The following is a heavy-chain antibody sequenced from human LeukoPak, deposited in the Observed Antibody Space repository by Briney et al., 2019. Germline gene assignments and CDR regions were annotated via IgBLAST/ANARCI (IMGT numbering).Heavy chain of an antibody. D-gene: IGHD4-17*01. Sequence: PSETLSLTCTVSGGSISSSSYYWGWIRQPPGKGLEWIGEINHSGSTNYNPSLKSRVTISVDTSKNQFSLKLSSVTAADTAVYYCARGERKTRRMTTVTISPWGQGTLVTVSS. V-gene: IGHV4-39*07. CDR1: GGSISSSSYY. CDR3: ARGERKTRRMTTVTISP. J-gene: IGHJ5*02. CDR2: INHSGST.